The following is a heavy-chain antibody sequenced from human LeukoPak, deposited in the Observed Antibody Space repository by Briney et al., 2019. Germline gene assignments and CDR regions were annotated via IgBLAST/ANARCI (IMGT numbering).Heavy chain of an antibody. J-gene: IGHJ4*02. CDR3: ARGTAEWFDY. CDR1: GGSISSYY. Sequence: SETLSLTCTVSGGSISSYYWSWIRQPPGKGLEWIGYIYYSGSTNYNPPLKSRVTISVDTSKNQFSLKLSSVTAADTAVYYCARGTAEWFDYWGQGTLVTVSS. V-gene: IGHV4-59*01. D-gene: IGHD3-3*01. CDR2: IYYSGST.